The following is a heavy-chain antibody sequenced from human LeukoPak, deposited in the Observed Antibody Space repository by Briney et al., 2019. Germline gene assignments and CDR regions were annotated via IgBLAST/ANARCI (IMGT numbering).Heavy chain of an antibody. CDR3: LREKDGRTYGF. J-gene: IGHJ4*01. CDR1: GYSFTSYY. D-gene: IGHD4-17*01. CDR2: FKPNTRSA. Sequence: ASVQVPCKASGYSFTSYYVQWVRQAPPQGGEGLGTFKPNTRSAHPVLRFRDRVSMTGDMSTNTVFIELTSLRSEDTAVYYCLREKDGRTYGFGGQGPLVTVST. V-gene: IGHV1-46*01.